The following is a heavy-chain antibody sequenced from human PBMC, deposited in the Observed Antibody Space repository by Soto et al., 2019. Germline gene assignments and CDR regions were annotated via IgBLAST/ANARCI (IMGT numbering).Heavy chain of an antibody. D-gene: IGHD3-3*01. CDR3: ARGICGVVIPLGYYYYGMDV. CDR2: MNPNSGNT. Sequence: ASVKVSCKASGYTFTSYDINWVRQATGQGLEWMGWMNPNSGNTGYAQKFQGRVTMTRNTSISTAYMELSSLRSEDTAVYYCARGICGVVIPLGYYYYGMDVWGQGTTVTVSS. J-gene: IGHJ6*02. V-gene: IGHV1-8*01. CDR1: GYTFTSYD.